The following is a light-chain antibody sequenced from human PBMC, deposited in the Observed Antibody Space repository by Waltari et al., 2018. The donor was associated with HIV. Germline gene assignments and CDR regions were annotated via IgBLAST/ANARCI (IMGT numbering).Light chain of an antibody. CDR3: AVWDDSLSGLWV. CDR2: RNN. J-gene: IGLJ3*02. V-gene: IGLV1-47*01. CDR1: TSNIGQNH. Sequence: QSVLTQPPSTSGTPGQRLVISCSGSTSNIGQNHVCWYRHFQATAPKLLLYRNNQRPSGVPDRFSGSKSGTSASLAISGLRSEDEADYFCAVWDDSLSGLWVFGGGTKLTVL.